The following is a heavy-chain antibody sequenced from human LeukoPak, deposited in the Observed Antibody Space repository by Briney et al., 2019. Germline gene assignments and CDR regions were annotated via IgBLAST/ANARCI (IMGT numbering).Heavy chain of an antibody. D-gene: IGHD4-23*01. V-gene: IGHV3-9*01. CDR1: GFTFDDYA. CDR2: ISWNSGSM. J-gene: IGHJ4*02. Sequence: QAGGSLRLSCAASGFTFDDYAMPWVRQAPGKGLEWVSGISWNSGSMGYADSVKGRFTISRDNAKNSLYLQMNSLRAEDTALYYCAKIAVAPLRYFDYWGQGTLVTVSS. CDR3: AKIAVAPLRYFDY.